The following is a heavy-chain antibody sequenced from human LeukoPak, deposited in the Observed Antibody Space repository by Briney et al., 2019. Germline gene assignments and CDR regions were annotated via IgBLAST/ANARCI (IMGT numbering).Heavy chain of an antibody. CDR3: GCPSSWYRFDY. J-gene: IGHJ4*02. D-gene: IGHD6-13*01. Sequence: GGSLRLSCAASGFTVGSNYMSWVRRAPGEGLEWVSLISTGGTTYYADSVKGRFTIPRDNSKNTLYLQMNSLRADDTAVYYCGCPSSWYRFDYWGQGTVVTVSS. CDR1: GFTVGSNY. CDR2: ISTGGTT. V-gene: IGHV3-53*01.